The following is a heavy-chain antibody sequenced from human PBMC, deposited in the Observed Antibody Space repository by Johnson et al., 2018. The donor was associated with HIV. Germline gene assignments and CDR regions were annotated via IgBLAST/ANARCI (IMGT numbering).Heavy chain of an antibody. CDR1: GFTFDDFG. CDR3: ARDRRNRQWQRLDAFDI. D-gene: IGHD6-19*01. Sequence: VQLVESGGGVVRPGGSLRLCCAASGFTFDDFGMSWVRQAPGKGLEWVSNVNWNGGSTGYADSVKGRFTISRDNAKNSLHLQMNSLRAEDTAFYYCARDRRNRQWQRLDAFDIWGQGTMVIVSS. CDR2: VNWNGGST. V-gene: IGHV3-20*04. J-gene: IGHJ3*02.